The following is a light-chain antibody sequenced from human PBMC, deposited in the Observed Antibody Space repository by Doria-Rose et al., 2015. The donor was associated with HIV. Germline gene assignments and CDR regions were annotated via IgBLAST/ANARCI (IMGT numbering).Light chain of an antibody. V-gene: IGLV1-40*01. Sequence: QSVLTQPPSVSGAPGQRVAISCTGSSSNIGAGFDVNWYQQFTGTAPKLLIHGNTNRPSAIPDRFSGCKSGTSAAMAISGLRAEDEADYYCQSYDSRLSVYVFGTGTKVAVL. J-gene: IGLJ1*01. CDR3: QSYDSRLSVYV. CDR2: GNT. CDR1: SSNIGAGFD.